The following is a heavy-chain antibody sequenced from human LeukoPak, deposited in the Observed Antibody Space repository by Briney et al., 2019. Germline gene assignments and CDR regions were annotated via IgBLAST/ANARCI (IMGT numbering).Heavy chain of an antibody. Sequence: GGSLRLSCAASGFTFSSYSMNWVRQAPGKGLEWVSSISSSSSSSYIYYADSVKGRFTISRDNAKNSLYLQMNSLRAEDTAVYYCARGAFPNVAGHNWGAFDVWGLGTMVTVSS. CDR3: ARGAFPNVAGHNWGAFDV. V-gene: IGHV3-21*01. CDR1: GFTFSSYS. CDR2: ISSSSSSSYI. D-gene: IGHD5-24*01. J-gene: IGHJ3*01.